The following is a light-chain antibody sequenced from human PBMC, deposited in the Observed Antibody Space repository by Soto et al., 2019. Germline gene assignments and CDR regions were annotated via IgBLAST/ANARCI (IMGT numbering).Light chain of an antibody. CDR2: GAS. Sequence: EIVMTQSPATLSVSPGERATLSCRASQNISSNLAWYQQKPGQAPRVLIDGASTRATGIPARFSGSGSGTDFTLTISRLQSEDFAYYYCQQYNNGLWTFGQGTKVEIK. V-gene: IGKV3-15*01. CDR1: QNISSN. CDR3: QQYNNGLWT. J-gene: IGKJ1*01.